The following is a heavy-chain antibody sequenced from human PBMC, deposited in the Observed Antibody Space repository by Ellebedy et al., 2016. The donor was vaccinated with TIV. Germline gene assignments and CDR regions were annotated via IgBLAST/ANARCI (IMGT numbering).Heavy chain of an antibody. CDR1: GFTFSSSI. CDR3: ARRSTDFAFDS. CDR2: ISPDGRDK. Sequence: GESLKISCAASGFTFSSSILHWVRQAPGKGLEWVALISPDGRDKQYGDSVKGRSTISRDDSRNTLYLQMSSLRAEDTAVYFCARRSTDFAFDSWGQGTLVTVSS. V-gene: IGHV3-30*04. D-gene: IGHD3/OR15-3a*01. J-gene: IGHJ4*02.